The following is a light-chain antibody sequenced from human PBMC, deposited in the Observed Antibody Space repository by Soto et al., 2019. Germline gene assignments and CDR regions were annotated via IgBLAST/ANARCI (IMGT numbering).Light chain of an antibody. V-gene: IGKV1-5*01. CDR3: QQYNSYLT. CDR1: QSISSW. Sequence: DIQMTQSPSTLSASVGDRVTITCRASQSISSWLAWYQQKPGKAPKLLIYDASSLESGVPSRFSGSGSGTEFSLTISSLQPDDFATYYCQQYNSYLTFGGGTKMEIK. J-gene: IGKJ4*01. CDR2: DAS.